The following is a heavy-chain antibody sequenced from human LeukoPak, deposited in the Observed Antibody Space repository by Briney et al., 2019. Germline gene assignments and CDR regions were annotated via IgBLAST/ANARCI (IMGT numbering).Heavy chain of an antibody. D-gene: IGHD2-2*01. Sequence: PGGSLRLSCAASGFTFSNYNMNWVRQAPGKGLEWVSSIYSSSNYIYYADSVRGRFTISRDNAKNSLYLQMNSLRAEDTAVYYCARERSTSFLLDYWGQGILVTVSS. CDR2: IYSSSNYI. J-gene: IGHJ4*02. CDR3: ARERSTSFLLDY. CDR1: GFTFSNYN. V-gene: IGHV3-21*01.